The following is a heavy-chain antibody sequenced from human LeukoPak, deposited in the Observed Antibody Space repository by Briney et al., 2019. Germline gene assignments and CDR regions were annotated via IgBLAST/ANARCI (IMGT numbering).Heavy chain of an antibody. Sequence: GGSLRLSCAASGFTFSSYSMNWVRQAPGEGLEWVSSISSSSSYIYYADSVKGRFTISRENAKNSLYLQMNSLRAEDTAVYYCARGPYYDILTGYSRLVNYYFDYWGQGTLVTVSS. V-gene: IGHV3-21*01. J-gene: IGHJ4*02. CDR3: ARGPYYDILTGYSRLVNYYFDY. CDR1: GFTFSSYS. D-gene: IGHD3-9*01. CDR2: ISSSSSYI.